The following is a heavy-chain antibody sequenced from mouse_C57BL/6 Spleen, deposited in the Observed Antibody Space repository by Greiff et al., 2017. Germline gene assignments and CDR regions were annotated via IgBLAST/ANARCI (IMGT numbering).Heavy chain of an antibody. CDR1: GFNIKDDY. CDR2: IDPENGDT. V-gene: IGHV14-4*01. CDR3: TRAYYYGSSYWYFDV. Sequence: EVQLQQSGAELVRPGASVKLSCTASGFNIKDDYMHWVKQRPEQGLEWIGWIDPENGDTEYASKFQGKATITADTASNTAYLQLSSLTSEDTAVYYGTRAYYYGSSYWYFDVWGTGTTVTVSS. J-gene: IGHJ1*03. D-gene: IGHD1-1*01.